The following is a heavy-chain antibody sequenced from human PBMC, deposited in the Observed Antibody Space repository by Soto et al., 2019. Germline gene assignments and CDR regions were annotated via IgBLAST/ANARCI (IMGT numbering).Heavy chain of an antibody. D-gene: IGHD4-17*01. CDR1: GFTFSTYG. V-gene: IGHV3-33*01. CDR3: ARGTVHFDY. Sequence: QVQLVESGGGVVQPGRSLRLSCAASGFTFSTYGMHWVRQAPGKGLEWVAVIWYAGSNKYYAVSVKGRFTISRDHSKNTLYLHMTSLRAEDTAVYYCARGTVHFDYWGQGTLVTVSS. J-gene: IGHJ4*02. CDR2: IWYAGSNK.